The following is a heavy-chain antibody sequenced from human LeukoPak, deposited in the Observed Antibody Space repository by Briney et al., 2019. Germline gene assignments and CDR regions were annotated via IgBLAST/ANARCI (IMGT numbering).Heavy chain of an antibody. V-gene: IGHV4-39*02. J-gene: IGHJ3*02. CDR2: IYYTGNT. D-gene: IGHD3-3*01. Sequence: SETLSLTCTVSGGSISSDSSYWGWIRQPPGKGLEWIGSIYYTGNTYYNPSLKSRVTISVDTSKNQFSLKLSSVTAADTAVYYCARDRVRSGSPFDIWGQGTMVTVSS. CDR3: ARDRVRSGSPFDI. CDR1: GGSISSDSSY.